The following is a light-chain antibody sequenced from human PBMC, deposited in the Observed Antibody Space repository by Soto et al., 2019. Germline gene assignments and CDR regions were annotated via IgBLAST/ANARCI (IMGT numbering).Light chain of an antibody. CDR1: QSVSRN. J-gene: IGKJ4*01. CDR2: GAS. Sequence: EIVMTQSPDTLSVSPGDRATLSCRASQSVSRNLAWYQQKPGQAPRLLIYGASTRATGIPARFSASGSGTEFTLTISSLQSEDFALYYCQQYNNWPPVTFGGGTKVELK. V-gene: IGKV3-15*01. CDR3: QQYNNWPPVT.